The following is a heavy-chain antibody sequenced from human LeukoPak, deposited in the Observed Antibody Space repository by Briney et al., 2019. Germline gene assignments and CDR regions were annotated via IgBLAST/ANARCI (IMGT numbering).Heavy chain of an antibody. J-gene: IGHJ4*02. CDR1: GFTFSSYE. D-gene: IGHD3-10*01. CDR3: VRDLVSGPHYFDY. CDR2: ISRSRTTI. V-gene: IGHV3-48*01. Sequence: PGGSLRLSCAASGFTFSSYEMNWVRQAPGKGLEWISYISRSRTTIHYADSVKGRFTISSDNAKKSLYLQMNSLRAEDTAVYYCVRDLVSGPHYFDYWGQGALVTVSS.